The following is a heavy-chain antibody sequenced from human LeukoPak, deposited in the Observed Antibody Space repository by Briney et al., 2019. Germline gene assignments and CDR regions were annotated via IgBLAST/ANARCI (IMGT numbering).Heavy chain of an antibody. V-gene: IGHV3-7*01. Sequence: GGSLRLSCAASGFTFSSYSMNWVRQAPGKGLEWVANIEPNGREKNYIDSVKGRFTIFRDNAKNSLYLQMNSLRTDDTAVYYCISRWADYWGQGTLVTVSS. CDR1: GFTFSSYS. D-gene: IGHD5-24*01. CDR2: IEPNGREK. CDR3: ISRWADY. J-gene: IGHJ4*02.